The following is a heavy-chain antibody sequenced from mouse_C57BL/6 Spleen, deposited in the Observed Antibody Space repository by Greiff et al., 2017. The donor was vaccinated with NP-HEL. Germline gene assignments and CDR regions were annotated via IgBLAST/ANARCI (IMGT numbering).Heavy chain of an antibody. J-gene: IGHJ4*01. D-gene: IGHD1-1*01. Sequence: VQLQQSGPELVKPGASVKISCKASGYSFTGYYMNWVKQSPEKSLEWIGEINPSTGGTTYNQKFKAKATLTVDKSSSTAYMQLKSLTSEDSAVYYCARGDYGSSGFYAMDYWGQGTSVTVSS. CDR2: INPSTGGT. CDR1: GYSFTGYY. CDR3: ARGDYGSSGFYAMDY. V-gene: IGHV1-42*01.